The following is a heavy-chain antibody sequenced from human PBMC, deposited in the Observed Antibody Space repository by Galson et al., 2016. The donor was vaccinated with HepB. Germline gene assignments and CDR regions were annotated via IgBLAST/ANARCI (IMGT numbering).Heavy chain of an antibody. CDR1: GFSFGTYS. V-gene: IGHV3-21*01. D-gene: IGHD3-16*01. CDR3: AKGAQYRRLRVAENNYFDP. CDR2: ISSRSRYI. J-gene: IGHJ5*02. Sequence: SLRLSCAASGFSFGTYSMNWLRQAPGKGLEWVAAISSRSRYIFYADSVKLRFPISRDNAKQSLYLQMNGLGAEDTGLYYCAKGAQYRRLRVAENNYFDPGGQGTLVIVS.